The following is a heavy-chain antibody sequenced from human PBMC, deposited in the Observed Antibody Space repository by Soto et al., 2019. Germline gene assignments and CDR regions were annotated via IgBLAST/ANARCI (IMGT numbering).Heavy chain of an antibody. CDR1: GGSISSHY. Sequence: SETLSLTCTVSGGSISSHYWSWVRQAPGKGLEWTGHIYYRGSTTYNPSLRSRSTISVDTSNNQFSLKLNSVTTADTAVYYCARDGREASGMDVWGQGTKVTVSS. V-gene: IGHV4-59*11. D-gene: IGHD1-26*01. CDR2: IYYRGST. CDR3: ARDGREASGMDV. J-gene: IGHJ6*02.